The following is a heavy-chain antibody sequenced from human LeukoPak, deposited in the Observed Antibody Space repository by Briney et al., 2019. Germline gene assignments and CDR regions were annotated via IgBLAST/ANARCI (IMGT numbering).Heavy chain of an antibody. CDR2: INPNSGGT. CDR3: ARAYYYDSQFDY. D-gene: IGHD3-22*01. V-gene: IGHV1-2*02. Sequence: GASVKVSCKASGYTFTDYYMHWVRQAPGQGLEWMGWINPNSGGTNYAQKFQGRATMTRDTSITTAYMELSRLTSDDTAVYYCARAYYYDSQFDYWGQGTLVTVSS. J-gene: IGHJ4*02. CDR1: GYTFTDYY.